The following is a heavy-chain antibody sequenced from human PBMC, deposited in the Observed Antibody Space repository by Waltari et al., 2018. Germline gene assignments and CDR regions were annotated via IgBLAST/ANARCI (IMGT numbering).Heavy chain of an antibody. Sequence: EAQLVESGGGWIQPGGSLTLSCAASGLTVSTDYMSWVRQAPGKGLESVSTNYNDGSTYYVGSVKGPFTIPRDISKNTVSLQMDSIRTEETAVYYWASDWYGLGGVPGVWGKGTRVTVSS. CDR2: NYNDGST. V-gene: IGHV3-53*01. D-gene: IGHD3-16*01. CDR3: ASDWYGLGGVPGV. J-gene: IGHJ6*04. CDR1: GLTVSTDY.